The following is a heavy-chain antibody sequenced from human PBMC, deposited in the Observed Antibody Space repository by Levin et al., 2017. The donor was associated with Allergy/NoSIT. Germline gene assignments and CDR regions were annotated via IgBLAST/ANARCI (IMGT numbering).Heavy chain of an antibody. J-gene: IGHJ6*02. Sequence: PSETLSLTCTVSGGSVSSGSYYWSWIRQPPGKGLEWIGYIYYSGSTNYNPSLKSRVTISVDTSKNQFSLKLSSVTAADTAVYYWARGGYDYVWGSYRPYGMDVWGQGTTVTVSS. V-gene: IGHV4-61*01. D-gene: IGHD3-16*02. CDR3: ARGGYDYVWGSYRPYGMDV. CDR1: GGSVSSGSYY. CDR2: IYYSGST.